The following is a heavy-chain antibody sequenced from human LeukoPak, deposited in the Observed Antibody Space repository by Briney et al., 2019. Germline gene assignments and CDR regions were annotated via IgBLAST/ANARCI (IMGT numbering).Heavy chain of an antibody. CDR1: GYTFTSYY. J-gene: IGHJ4*02. CDR3: AREASNDTSGPPFDY. Sequence: ASLKVSCKASGYTFTSYYMHWVRQAPGQGLEWMGIINPSGGSTSYAQKFQGRVTMTRDTSTSTVYMELSSLRSEDTAVYYCAREASNDTSGPPFDYWGQGTLVTVSS. V-gene: IGHV1-46*01. D-gene: IGHD3-22*01. CDR2: INPSGGST.